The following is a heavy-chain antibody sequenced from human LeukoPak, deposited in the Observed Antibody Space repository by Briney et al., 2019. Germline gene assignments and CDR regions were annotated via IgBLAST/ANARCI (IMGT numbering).Heavy chain of an antibody. CDR2: ISAYNGNT. CDR1: GYTFTSYG. Sequence: ASVTVSFKASGYTFTSYGISWVRQAPGQGLEGMGWISAYNGNTNYAQKLQGRVTMTTDTSTSTAYMELRSLRSDDTAVYYCARDTLLWFGELLRGVNWFDPWGQGTLVTVSS. D-gene: IGHD3-10*01. V-gene: IGHV1-18*01. J-gene: IGHJ5*02. CDR3: ARDTLLWFGELLRGVNWFDP.